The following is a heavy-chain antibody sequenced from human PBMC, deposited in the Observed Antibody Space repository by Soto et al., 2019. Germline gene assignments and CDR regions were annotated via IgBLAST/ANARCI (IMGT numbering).Heavy chain of an antibody. D-gene: IGHD2-2*01. CDR1: GFTFNDYA. J-gene: IGHJ3*02. CDR2: LSSRGFST. CDR3: ARDRAVYCSISICLDAFDI. Sequence: EVQLLESGGDLVQPGGSLRLSCAASGFTFNDYALTWVRQVPGKGLEWVPSLSSRGFSTHYAESVKGRFTISRDNIKNTVYLQMNILRAEDTAVYYCARDRAVYCSISICLDAFDIWGQGTLVTVSS. V-gene: IGHV3-23*01.